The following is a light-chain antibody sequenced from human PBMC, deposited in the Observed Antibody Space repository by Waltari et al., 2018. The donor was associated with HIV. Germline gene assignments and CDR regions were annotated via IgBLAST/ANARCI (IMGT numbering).Light chain of an antibody. J-gene: IGKJ1*01. CDR2: GAS. CDR1: QSVSSN. V-gene: IGKV3-15*01. Sequence: EIVMTQSPATLSVSPGARATLSCRASQSVSSNLAWYQQKPGQAPRLLIYGASTRATGIPARFSGSGSGTEFTLTISSLQSEDFAVYYCQHWETFGQGTKVEIK. CDR3: QHWET.